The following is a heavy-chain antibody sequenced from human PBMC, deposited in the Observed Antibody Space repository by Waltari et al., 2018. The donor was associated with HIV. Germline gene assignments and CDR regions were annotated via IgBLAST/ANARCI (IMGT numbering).Heavy chain of an antibody. CDR1: GFTFSSYT. V-gene: IGHV3-21*01. J-gene: IGHJ4*02. D-gene: IGHD5-12*01. Sequence: EVQLVESGGGLVKPGGSLRLSCAASGFTFSSYTMNWVRQAPGKGLGWVSSSSYSSSHIYYADSLKGRFTISRDNAKNSLYLQMNSLRAEDTAVYYCARYGGYSGPTLDYWGQGTLVTVSS. CDR3: ARYGGYSGPTLDY. CDR2: SSYSSSHI.